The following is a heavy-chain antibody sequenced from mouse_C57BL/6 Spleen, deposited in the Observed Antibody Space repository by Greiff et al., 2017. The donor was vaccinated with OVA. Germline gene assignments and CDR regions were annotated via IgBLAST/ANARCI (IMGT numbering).Heavy chain of an antibody. J-gene: IGHJ2*01. V-gene: IGHV1-4*01. CDR2: INPSSGYT. CDR3: ERSKSNYFDY. CDR1: GYTFTSYT. D-gene: IGHD5-1*01. Sequence: VQLQQSGAELARPGASVKMSCKASGYTFTSYTMHWVKQRPGQGLEWIGYINPSSGYTKYNQKFKDKATLTADKSSSTAYMQLSSLTSEDSAVYYCERSKSNYFDYWGQGTTLTVSS.